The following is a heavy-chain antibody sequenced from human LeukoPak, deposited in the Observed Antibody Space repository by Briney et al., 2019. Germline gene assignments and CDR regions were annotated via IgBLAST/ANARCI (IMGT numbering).Heavy chain of an antibody. CDR2: IYYSGST. J-gene: IGHJ4*02. V-gene: IGHV4-31*03. Sequence: SQTLSLTCTVSGGSISSGGYYWSWIRQHPGKGLEWIGYIYYSGSTYYNPSLKSRVTISVDTSKNQFSLKLSSVTAADTAVYYCAGPTHGGDCCTFDYWGQGTLVTVSS. D-gene: IGHD2-21*02. CDR3: AGPTHGGDCCTFDY. CDR1: GGSISSGGYY.